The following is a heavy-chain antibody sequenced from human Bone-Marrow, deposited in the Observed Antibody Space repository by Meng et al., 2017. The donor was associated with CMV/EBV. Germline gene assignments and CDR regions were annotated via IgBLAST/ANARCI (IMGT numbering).Heavy chain of an antibody. V-gene: IGHV3-66*02. CDR1: GFTVSSNY. Sequence: GESLKISCAASGFTVSSNYMSWVRQAPGKGLEWVSVIYSGGSTYYADSVKGRFTISRDNFKNTLYLQKNSLRAEDTAVYYWAKVASSGWYDYYFVYWGQGTLVTVSS. CDR2: IYSGGST. D-gene: IGHD6-19*01. J-gene: IGHJ4*02. CDR3: AKVASSGWYDYYFVY.